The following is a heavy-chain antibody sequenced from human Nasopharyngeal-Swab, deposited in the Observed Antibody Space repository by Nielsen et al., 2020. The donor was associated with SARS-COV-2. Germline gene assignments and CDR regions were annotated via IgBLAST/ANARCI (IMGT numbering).Heavy chain of an antibody. V-gene: IGHV2-70*11. CDR3: ARLTYYYDSSGYYYGRSDY. Sequence: WIRQPPGKALEWLARIDWDDDKYYSTSLKTRLTISKDTSKNQVVLTMTNMDPVDTATYYCARLTYYYDSSGYYYGRSDYWGQGTLVTVSS. CDR2: IDWDDDK. D-gene: IGHD3-22*01. J-gene: IGHJ4*02.